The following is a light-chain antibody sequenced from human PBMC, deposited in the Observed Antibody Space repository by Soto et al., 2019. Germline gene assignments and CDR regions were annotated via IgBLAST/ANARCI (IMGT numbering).Light chain of an antibody. J-gene: IGKJ4*01. CDR2: DAS. CDR1: QSVGSY. V-gene: IGKV3-11*01. Sequence: EIVLTQSPATLSLSPGERATLSCRASQSVGSYVAWYQQNPGQAPRLLMYDASNRAAGIPARFSGSGSGTEFTLTISNLQSEDFAVYYCQQYNDWPPLTFGGGTKVDIK. CDR3: QQYNDWPPLT.